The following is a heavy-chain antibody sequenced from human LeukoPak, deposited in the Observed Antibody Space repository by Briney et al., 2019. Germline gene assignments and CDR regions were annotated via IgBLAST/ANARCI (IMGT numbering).Heavy chain of an antibody. CDR3: ARDRGAARPGSWFDP. V-gene: IGHV4-39*07. Sequence: WETLSLTCTVSGGSISSSSYYWGWIRQPPGKGLEWIGSIYYSGSTYYNPSPKSRVTISVDTSKNQFSLKLSSVTAADTAVYYCARDRGAARPGSWFDPWGQGTLVTVSS. J-gene: IGHJ5*02. CDR1: GGSISSSSYY. CDR2: IYYSGST. D-gene: IGHD6-6*01.